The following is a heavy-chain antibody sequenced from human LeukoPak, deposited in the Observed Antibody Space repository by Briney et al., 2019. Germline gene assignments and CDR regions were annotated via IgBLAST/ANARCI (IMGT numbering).Heavy chain of an antibody. J-gene: IGHJ5*02. CDR3: ARLPWGVYSSFDR. CDR1: GGSISSSSYY. CDR2: VFSSGST. D-gene: IGHD3-16*01. Sequence: WETLSLTCTVSGGSISSSSYYWGWVRQPPGKGLEWIGSVFSSGSTYYYPSLKSPVTISVDTSKNQFSLKLSSVTAADTAVYYCARLPWGVYSSFDRWGQGTLVTVSS. V-gene: IGHV4-39*01.